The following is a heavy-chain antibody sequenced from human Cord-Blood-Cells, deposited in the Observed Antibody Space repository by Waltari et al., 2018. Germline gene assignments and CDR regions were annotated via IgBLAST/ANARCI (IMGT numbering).Heavy chain of an antibody. CDR3: ARDRQRVQGVTDY. CDR2: ISSRSSYI. Sequence: EVQLVEYGGGLFKPGGSLRLSCADSALIFSSYSTYCVRQAPGKRLEWVASISSRSSYIYYADSVKDRFTIARDNAKNSLYLQMNSLRAEDTAVYYCARDRQRVQGVTDYWGQGTLVTVSS. D-gene: IGHD3-10*01. CDR1: ALIFSSYS. V-gene: IGHV3-21*01. J-gene: IGHJ4*02.